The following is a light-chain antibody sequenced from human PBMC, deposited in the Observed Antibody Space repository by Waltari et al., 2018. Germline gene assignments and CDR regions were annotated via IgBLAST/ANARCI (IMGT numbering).Light chain of an antibody. CDR2: DVS. Sequence: QSALTQPASVSGSPGQSITISCTGTSSDIGGYKYVSWYQQVPGQAPKLIIYDVSNRPSGVSSRFSGSKSGNTASLTISGLQAEDEANYYCSSYIDSSTLELFGGGTSLTVL. J-gene: IGLJ2*01. V-gene: IGLV2-14*03. CDR1: SSDIGGYKY. CDR3: SSYIDSSTLEL.